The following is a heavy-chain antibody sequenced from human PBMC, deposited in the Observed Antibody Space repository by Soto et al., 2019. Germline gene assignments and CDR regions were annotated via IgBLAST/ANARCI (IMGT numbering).Heavy chain of an antibody. CDR3: AKEASSYRFSSGWYEGYYFDY. CDR2: ISGSGGST. CDR1: GFTFSSYA. D-gene: IGHD6-19*01. Sequence: PGGSLRLSCAASGFTFSSYAMSWVRQAPGKGLEWVSAISGSGGSTYYADSVKGRFTISRDNSKNTLYLQMNSLRAEDTAVYYCAKEASSYRFSSGWYEGYYFDYWGQGTLVTVSS. J-gene: IGHJ4*02. V-gene: IGHV3-23*01.